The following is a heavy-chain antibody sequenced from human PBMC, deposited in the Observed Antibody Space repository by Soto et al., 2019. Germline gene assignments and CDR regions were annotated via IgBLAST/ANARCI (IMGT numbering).Heavy chain of an antibody. J-gene: IGHJ1*01. D-gene: IGHD4-17*01. CDR3: ARVHDYGEHSTGRIAEYFQN. Sequence: EVQMVESGGGLVQPGGSLRLSCAASGFNVSSNSMRWVRQAPGKGLEWVSVMYSGGSTYYADSVKGRFSISRHNSKNTLYLKMNSLRGEDMAGYYGARVHDYGEHSTGRIAEYFQNWGQGTLVTVSS. CDR2: MYSGGST. CDR1: GFNVSSNS. V-gene: IGHV3-53*04.